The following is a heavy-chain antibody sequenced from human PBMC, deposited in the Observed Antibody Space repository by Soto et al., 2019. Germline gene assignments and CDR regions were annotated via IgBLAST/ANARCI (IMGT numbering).Heavy chain of an antibody. CDR3: ARDTGPNGYNYYYFGMDV. D-gene: IGHD5-18*01. Sequence: GGSLRLFSAASGFTFSDYAMHWIRQAPGKGLEWVAVISYDGSDKYNANSVKGRFTISRDNSKNTLYLQMNSLRAEDTAVYYCARDTGPNGYNYYYFGMDVWGRGTTVTVSS. J-gene: IGHJ6*02. CDR2: ISYDGSDK. V-gene: IGHV3-30-3*01. CDR1: GFTFSDYA.